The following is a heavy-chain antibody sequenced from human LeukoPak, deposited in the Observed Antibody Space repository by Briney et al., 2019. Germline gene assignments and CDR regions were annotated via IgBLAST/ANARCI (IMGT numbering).Heavy chain of an antibody. Sequence: GGSLRLSCTASGFTFSTYWMSWVRQAPGKGLEWVANIKEDGSEQYYVDSVKGRFTISRDNAKNSLYLQMNSLRAEDTAVYYCARDRGYVISGYYSTSYYYYMDVWGKGTTVTVSS. CDR3: ARDRGYVISGYYSTSYYYYMDV. J-gene: IGHJ6*03. CDR2: IKEDGSEQ. V-gene: IGHV3-7*01. CDR1: GFTFSTYW. D-gene: IGHD3-22*01.